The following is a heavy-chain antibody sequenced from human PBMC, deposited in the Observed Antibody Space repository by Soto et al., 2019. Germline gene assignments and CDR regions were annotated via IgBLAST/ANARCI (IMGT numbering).Heavy chain of an antibody. J-gene: IGHJ4*02. CDR2: IYYSGST. CDR3: ARRYAGNFDY. Sequence: QVQLQESGPGLVKPSETLSLTCTVSGGSISSYYWSWIRQPPGKGLEWIGYIYYSGSTNYNPSLTTRVTISVDTSKNQFSLKLISVTAADTAVYYCARRYAGNFDYWGQGTLVTVSS. V-gene: IGHV4-59*01. D-gene: IGHD2-8*01. CDR1: GGSISSYY.